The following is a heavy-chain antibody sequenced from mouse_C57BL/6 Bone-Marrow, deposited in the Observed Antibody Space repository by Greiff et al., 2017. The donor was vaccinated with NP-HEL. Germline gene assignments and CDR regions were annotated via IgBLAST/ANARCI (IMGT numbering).Heavy chain of an antibody. D-gene: IGHD2-5*01. CDR3: ARFYSNYFYYYAMDY. Sequence: VKLQESGPGLVQPSQSLSITCTVSGFSLTSYGVHWVRQSPGKGLAWLGVIWSGGSTDYNAAFISRLSISKDNSKSQVFFKMNSLQADDTAIYYCARFYSNYFYYYAMDYWGQGTSVTVSS. V-gene: IGHV2-2*01. CDR1: GFSLTSYG. J-gene: IGHJ4*01. CDR2: IWSGGST.